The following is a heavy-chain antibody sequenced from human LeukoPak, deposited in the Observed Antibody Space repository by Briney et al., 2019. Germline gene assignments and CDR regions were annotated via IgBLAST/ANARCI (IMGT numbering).Heavy chain of an antibody. CDR3: SRQTRPGQRGHENGFDI. Sequence: PSETLSLTCTVSGGSISRTSYYWDWIRQPPGKGLEWIGNVFDSGSTHYNPSLKSRVTISLDTSTTQFSPGPGSVTAASPAVDYFSRQTRPGQRGHENGFDIWGQRTMV. CDR1: GGSISRTSYY. J-gene: IGHJ3*02. CDR2: VFDSGST. V-gene: IGHV4-39*01.